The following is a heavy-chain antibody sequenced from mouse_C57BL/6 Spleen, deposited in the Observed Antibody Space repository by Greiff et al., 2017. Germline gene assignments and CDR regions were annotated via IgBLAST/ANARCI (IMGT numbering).Heavy chain of an antibody. V-gene: IGHV1-82*01. D-gene: IGHD1-1*01. CDR3: ARMDYYGSSRNYFDY. Sequence: VKLMESGPELVKPGASVKISCKASGYAFSSSWMNWVKQRPGKGLEWIGRIYPGDGDTNYNGKFKGKATLTADKSSSTAYMQLSSLTSEDSAVYFCARMDYYGSSRNYFDYWGQGTTLTVSS. CDR1: GYAFSSSW. CDR2: IYPGDGDT. J-gene: IGHJ2*01.